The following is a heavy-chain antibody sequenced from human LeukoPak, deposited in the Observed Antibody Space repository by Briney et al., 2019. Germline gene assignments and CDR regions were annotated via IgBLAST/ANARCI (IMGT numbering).Heavy chain of an antibody. V-gene: IGHV3-9*01. CDR2: ITWNSGGI. D-gene: IGHD6-19*01. J-gene: IGHJ3*02. CDR3: AKDQYSSGRDAFDI. CDR1: FXDYA. Sequence: FXDYAXXWVXXXPXXXLXXXXGITWNSGGIAYADSVKGRFTISRDTAKNSLYLQMNSLRAEDTALYYCAKDQYSSGRDAFDIWGQGTMVTVSS.